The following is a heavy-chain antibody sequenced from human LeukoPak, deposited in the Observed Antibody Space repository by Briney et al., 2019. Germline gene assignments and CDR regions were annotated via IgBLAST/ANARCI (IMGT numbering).Heavy chain of an antibody. CDR2: IYYSGST. CDR1: GGSISSSSYY. J-gene: IGHJ5*02. Sequence: ASETLSLTCTVSGGSISSSSYYWGWIRQPPGKGLEWIGSIYYSGSTYYNPSLKSRVTISVDTSKNQFSLKLSSVTAADTAVYYCARVKGRLSWFDPWGQGTLFTVSS. V-gene: IGHV4-39*01. CDR3: ARVKGRLSWFDP.